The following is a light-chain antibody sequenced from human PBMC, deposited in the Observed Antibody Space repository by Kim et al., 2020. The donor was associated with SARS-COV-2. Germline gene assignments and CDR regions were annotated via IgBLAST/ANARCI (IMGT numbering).Light chain of an antibody. J-gene: IGKJ4*01. CDR1: ENIGSW. Sequence: SATVGDRVTITCWASENIGSWLAWYQQKPGKAPSLLIYSTSTLHSGGPSRFSGSGSGTDFTLTVSSLQPEDSAVYYCQQLNGFPLTFGGGTKLEI. CDR3: QQLNGFPLT. CDR2: STS. V-gene: IGKV1-12*01.